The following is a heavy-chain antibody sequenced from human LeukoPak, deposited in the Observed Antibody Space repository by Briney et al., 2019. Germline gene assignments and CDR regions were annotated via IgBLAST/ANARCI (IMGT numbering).Heavy chain of an antibody. CDR3: ARGGIAVAGNNWFDP. V-gene: IGHV6-1*01. CDR1: GDSVSSNSAA. Sequence: SQTLSLTCAISGDSVSSNSAAWNWIRQSPSRGLEWLERTYYRSKWYNDYAVSVKSRITINPDTSKNQFSLQLNSVTPEDTAVYYCARGGIAVAGNNWFDPWGQGTLVTVSS. CDR2: TYYRSKWYN. J-gene: IGHJ5*02. D-gene: IGHD6-19*01.